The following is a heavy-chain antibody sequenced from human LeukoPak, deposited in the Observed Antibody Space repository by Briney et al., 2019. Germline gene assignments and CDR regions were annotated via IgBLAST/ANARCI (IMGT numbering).Heavy chain of an antibody. J-gene: IGHJ4*02. V-gene: IGHV3-48*03. CDR2: IGSSGSIT. Sequence: GGSLRLSCAASGFTFSSYEMNWVRQAPGKGLEWVSYIGSSGSITYYADSVKGRFTISRDNAKNSLYLQMNSLRAEDTALYYCARGGIIRGSGWYYFDYWGQGTLVTVSS. D-gene: IGHD6-19*01. CDR1: GFTFSSYE. CDR3: ARGGIIRGSGWYYFDY.